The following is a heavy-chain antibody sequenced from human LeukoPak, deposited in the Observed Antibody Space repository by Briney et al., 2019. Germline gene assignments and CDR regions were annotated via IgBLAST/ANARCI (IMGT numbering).Heavy chain of an antibody. CDR1: DYTFTSYG. V-gene: IGHV1-18*01. J-gene: IGHJ6*03. CDR2: ISAYNGNT. D-gene: IGHD6-13*01. Sequence: ASVKVSCKASDYTFTSYGISWVRQAPGQGLEWMGWISAYNGNTNYAQKLQGRVTMTTDTSTSTAYMELRSLRSDDTAVYYCARARGQQLVYYYYYYMDVWGKGTTVTVPS. CDR3: ARARGQQLVYYYYYYMDV.